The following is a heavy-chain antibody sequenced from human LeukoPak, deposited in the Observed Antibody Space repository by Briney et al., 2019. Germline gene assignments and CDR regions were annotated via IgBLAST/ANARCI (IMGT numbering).Heavy chain of an antibody. D-gene: IGHD3-16*01. CDR1: GFTFSSYG. CDR2: FSGSGGST. V-gene: IGHV3-23*01. CDR3: AKVAPNIIYVSPFVY. J-gene: IGHJ4*02. Sequence: GGSLRLSCAASGFTFSSYGMSWVRQAPGQAWKGVSAFSGSGGSTYYAGSVKGRFPISRDNSKNTLYLQMNSLRAEDTAVYYCAKVAPNIIYVSPFVYWGQGTLVTVSS.